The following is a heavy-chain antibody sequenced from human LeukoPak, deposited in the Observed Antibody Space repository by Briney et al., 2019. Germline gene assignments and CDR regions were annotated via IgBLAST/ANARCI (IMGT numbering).Heavy chain of an antibody. V-gene: IGHV3-48*01. J-gene: IGHJ4*02. Sequence: LAGGSLRLSCAASGFTFSSYSMNWVRQAPGKGLEWVSHITASGTAMFYADSVKGRFTISRDNAKNSLYLQMNSLRGEDTAVYYCASSGSYRFDYWGQGTLVTVSS. CDR1: GFTFSSYS. CDR2: ITASGTAM. CDR3: ASSGSYRFDY. D-gene: IGHD1-26*01.